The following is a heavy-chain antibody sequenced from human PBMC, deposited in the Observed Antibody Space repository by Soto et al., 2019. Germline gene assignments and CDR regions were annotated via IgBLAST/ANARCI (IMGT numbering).Heavy chain of an antibody. CDR3: ARDMITFGGVIVIHDY. V-gene: IGHV1-18*01. CDR1: GYTFTSYG. D-gene: IGHD3-16*02. Sequence: ASVKVSCKASGYTFTSYGISWVRQAPGQGLEWMGWISAYNGNTNYAQKLQGRVTMTTDTSTSTAYMELRSLSSDDTAVYYCARDMITFGGVIVIHDYWGQGTLVTVSS. CDR2: ISAYNGNT. J-gene: IGHJ4*02.